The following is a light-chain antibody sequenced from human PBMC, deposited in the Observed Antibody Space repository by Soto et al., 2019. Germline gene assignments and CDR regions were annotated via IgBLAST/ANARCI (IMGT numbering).Light chain of an antibody. CDR3: SSYTTSTTRV. J-gene: IGLJ1*01. Sequence: QSALTQPASVSGSPGQSITISCTGTSSDVGRYNYVSWYQQHPGKAPKVMIYDVSYRPSGVSHRFSGSKSGNTASLTISGLQAEDEGDYYCSSYTTSTTRVFGTGTKVTV. CDR1: SSDVGRYNY. CDR2: DVS. V-gene: IGLV2-14*01.